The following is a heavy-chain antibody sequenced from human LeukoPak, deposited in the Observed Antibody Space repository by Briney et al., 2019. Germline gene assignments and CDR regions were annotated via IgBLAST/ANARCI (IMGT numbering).Heavy chain of an antibody. CDR1: GGSISSYY. CDR2: IYHSGST. CDR3: ARDRRGSSWRRDAFDI. Sequence: SETLSLTCTVSGGSISSYYWSWIRQPPGKGLEWIGSIYHSGSTYYNPSLKSRVTISVDTSKNQFSLKLSSVTAADTAVYYCARDRRGSSWRRDAFDIWGQGTMVTVSS. J-gene: IGHJ3*02. V-gene: IGHV4-38-2*02. D-gene: IGHD6-13*01.